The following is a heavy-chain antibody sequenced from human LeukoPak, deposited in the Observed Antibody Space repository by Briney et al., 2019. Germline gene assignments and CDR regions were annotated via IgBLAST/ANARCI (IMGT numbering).Heavy chain of an antibody. V-gene: IGHV4-59*01. J-gene: IGHJ4*02. D-gene: IGHD3-16*01. CDR1: DDSISDYY. CDR3: TRGAGWLIDY. CDR2: FYNSGRS. Sequence: SETLSLTCTVSDDSISDYYRGWIRQPPGKGLEWIGYFYNSGRSTYNPSLKSRVTISANTSKNHFSLKLNSVTTADTAVYYCTRGAGWLIDYWGQGILVTVSS.